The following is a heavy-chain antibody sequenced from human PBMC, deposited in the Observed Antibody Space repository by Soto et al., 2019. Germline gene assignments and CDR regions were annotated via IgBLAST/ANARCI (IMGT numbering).Heavy chain of an antibody. J-gene: IGHJ4*02. CDR1: GFTFSNAW. Sequence: GGSLRLSCAASGFTFSNAWMNWVRQAPGKGLEWVGRIKSKTDGGTTDYAAPVKGRFTISRDDSKNTLYLQMNSLKTEDTAVYYCARTALNGSSGYYRYYFDYWGQGT. CDR3: ARTALNGSSGYYRYYFDY. CDR2: IKSKTDGGTT. V-gene: IGHV3-15*07. D-gene: IGHD3-22*01.